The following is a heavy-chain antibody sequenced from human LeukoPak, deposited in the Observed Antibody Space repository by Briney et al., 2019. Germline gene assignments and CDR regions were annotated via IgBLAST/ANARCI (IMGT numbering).Heavy chain of an antibody. CDR1: GFTFSSHD. V-gene: IGHV3-30*18. D-gene: IGHD3-9*01. J-gene: IGHJ4*02. Sequence: GGSLRLSCAASGFTFSSHDMHWVRQAPGKGLEWVAAISYDGSKQLYADSVKGRFTISRDNSKNTLNLQMNSLRDEDTAVYYCAKDGARYLLTYYFEYWGQGTLVTVSS. CDR3: AKDGARYLLTYYFEY. CDR2: ISYDGSKQ.